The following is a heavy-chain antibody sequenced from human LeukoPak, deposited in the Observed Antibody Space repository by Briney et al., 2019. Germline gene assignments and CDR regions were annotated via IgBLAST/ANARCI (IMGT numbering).Heavy chain of an antibody. V-gene: IGHV3-23*01. D-gene: IGHD3-10*01. J-gene: IGHJ5*02. CDR3: AKDLMRDRWFGES. Sequence: GGSLRLSCAASGFTFSKYAMTWVRQAPGKGLEWVSAISSSTLKIYYADSVKGRFTISKDTSRNTLYLQMNSLRAEDTAVYYCAKDLMRDRWFGESWGQGTLVTVSS. CDR2: ISSSTLKI. CDR1: GFTFSKYA.